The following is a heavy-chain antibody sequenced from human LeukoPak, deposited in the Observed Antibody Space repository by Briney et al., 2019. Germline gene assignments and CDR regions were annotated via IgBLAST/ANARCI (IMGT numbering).Heavy chain of an antibody. V-gene: IGHV3-15*01. CDR1: GFTFSSYA. CDR3: TTDWGLGLAY. J-gene: IGHJ4*02. D-gene: IGHD3/OR15-3a*01. Sequence: GGSLRLSCAASGFTFSSYAMSWVRQAPGKGLEWVGRIKSKTDGGTTDYAAPVKGRFTISRDDSKNTLYLQMNSLKTEDTAVYYCTTDWGLGLAYWGQGTLVTVSS. CDR2: IKSKTDGGTT.